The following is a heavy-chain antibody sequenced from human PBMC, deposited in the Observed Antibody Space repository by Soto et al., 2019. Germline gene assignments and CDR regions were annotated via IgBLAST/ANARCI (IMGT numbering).Heavy chain of an antibody. CDR3: ARVTNATFDP. CDR1: GGYITSGDFY. V-gene: IGHV4-31*03. CDR2: IYYTGST. Sequence: QVQLQESGPGLVKPSQTLTLSCTVSGGYITSGDFYWTWIRQRPGQGLEWIGNIYYTGSTYYNPSLKSRVSISVDMSKNHFSLRLSSVTAADTAVYYFARVTNATFDPWGQGTLVTVSS. D-gene: IGHD2-2*01. J-gene: IGHJ5*02.